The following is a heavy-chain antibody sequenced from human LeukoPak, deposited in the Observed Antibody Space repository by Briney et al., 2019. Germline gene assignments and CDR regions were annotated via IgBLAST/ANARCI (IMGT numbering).Heavy chain of an antibody. J-gene: IGHJ4*02. Sequence: PGGSLRLSCAASGFTFSSYAMSWVRQAPGKGLEWVSAISGSGGSTYYADSVKGRFTISRDNSKNTLYLQVYSLRAEDTAVYYCAKVLSPSYYDFWSGYPLDYWGQGTLVTVSS. D-gene: IGHD3-3*01. CDR1: GFTFSSYA. CDR2: ISGSGGST. CDR3: AKVLSPSYYDFWSGYPLDY. V-gene: IGHV3-23*01.